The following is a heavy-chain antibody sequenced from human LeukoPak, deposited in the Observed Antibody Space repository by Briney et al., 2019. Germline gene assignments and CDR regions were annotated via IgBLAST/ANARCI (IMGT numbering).Heavy chain of an antibody. V-gene: IGHV4-59*08. CDR1: GGSISSYY. CDR2: IYYSGST. Sequence: SETLSLTCTVSGGSISSYYWSWVRQPPGKGLEWIGYIYYSGSTNYNPSLKSRVTISVDTSKNQFSLKLSSVTAADTAVYYCACYDSIVNYFDYWGQGTLVTVSS. D-gene: IGHD3-22*01. CDR3: ACYDSIVNYFDY. J-gene: IGHJ4*02.